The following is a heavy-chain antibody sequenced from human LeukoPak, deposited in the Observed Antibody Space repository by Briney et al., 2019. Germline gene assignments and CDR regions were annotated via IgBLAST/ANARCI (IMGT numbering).Heavy chain of an antibody. V-gene: IGHV3-15*01. CDR2: IKSKTDGGTT. Sequence: GGSLRLSCAASGFTFSNAWMSWVRQAPGKGLEWVGRIKSKTDGGTTDYAAPVKGRFTISRDDSKNTLYLLMNSLKTEDTAVYYCAKDGYSGYDWSTVVDAFDIWGQGTMVTVSS. D-gene: IGHD5-12*01. CDR3: AKDGYSGYDWSTVVDAFDI. J-gene: IGHJ3*02. CDR1: GFTFSNAW.